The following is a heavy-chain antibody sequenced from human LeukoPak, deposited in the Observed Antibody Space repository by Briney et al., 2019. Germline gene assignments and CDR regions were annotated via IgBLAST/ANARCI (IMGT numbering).Heavy chain of an antibody. V-gene: IGHV4-59*12. J-gene: IGHJ4*02. CDR1: GGSISSDY. D-gene: IGHD4-17*01. Sequence: SETLSLTCTVSGGSISSDYWSWIRQPPGKGLEWIGYIYYSGSTNYNPSLKSRVTISVDTSKNQFSLKLSSVTAADTAVYYCAKDPIFDGDYANDYWGQGTLVTVSS. CDR3: AKDPIFDGDYANDY. CDR2: IYYSGST.